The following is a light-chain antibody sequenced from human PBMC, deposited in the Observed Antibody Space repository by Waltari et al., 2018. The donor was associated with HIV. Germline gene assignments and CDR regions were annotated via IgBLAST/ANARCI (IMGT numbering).Light chain of an antibody. CDR3: SSYTSSSTRV. Sequence: QSGLTQPASVSGSPGQSITIPRTGTSSDVGDYNNVPWYQQHPGKAPQLIIYDVSNRPSGVSNRFSGSKSGNTASLTISGLQTEDEADYYCSSYTSSSTRVFGTGTKVTVL. J-gene: IGLJ1*01. CDR2: DVS. CDR1: SSDVGDYNN. V-gene: IGLV2-14*01.